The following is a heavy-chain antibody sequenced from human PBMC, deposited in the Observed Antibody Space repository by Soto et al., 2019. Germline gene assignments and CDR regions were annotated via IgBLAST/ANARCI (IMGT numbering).Heavy chain of an antibody. CDR3: ARGKIPTGTFDY. D-gene: IGHD1-1*01. CDR1: GGSISSGGYS. J-gene: IGHJ4*02. V-gene: IGHV4-30-2*03. CDR2: IYHSGST. Sequence: SETPSLTCDVSGGSISSGGYSSSWIRQPPGKGLEWIGSIYHSGSTYYNPSLKSRVTISVDTSKNQFSLKLSSVTAADTAVYYCARGKIPTGTFDYWGQGTLVTVSS.